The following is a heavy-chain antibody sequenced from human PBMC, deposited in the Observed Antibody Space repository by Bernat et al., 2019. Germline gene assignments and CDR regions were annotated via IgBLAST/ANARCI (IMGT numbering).Heavy chain of an antibody. J-gene: IGHJ5*02. V-gene: IGHV1-69*06. CDR3: ARVYSGYDQTFDP. CDR1: GGTFSSYA. CDR2: IIPIFGTE. D-gene: IGHD5-12*01. Sequence: QVQLVQSGAEVKKPGSSVKVSCKASGGTFSSYAISWVRQAPGQGLEWMGGIIPIFGTENYAQKFQGRVTITADKSTSTAYMGLSSMRSEDTAVYYCARVYSGYDQTFDPWGQGTLVTVSS.